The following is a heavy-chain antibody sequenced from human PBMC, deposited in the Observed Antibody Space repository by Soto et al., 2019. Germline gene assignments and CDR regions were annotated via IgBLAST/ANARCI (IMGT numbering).Heavy chain of an antibody. Sequence: SETLSLTCAVYGGSFSGYYWTWIRQPPGTGLEWIGEINHSGSTNYNPSLKSRVTISVDTSKNQFSLKLSSVTAADTAVYYCARVVDTAMDPRYHHYLLAVWGQGTTVTVSS. D-gene: IGHD5-18*01. CDR2: INHSGST. CDR1: GGSFSGYY. J-gene: IGHJ6*02. V-gene: IGHV4-34*01. CDR3: ARVVDTAMDPRYHHYLLAV.